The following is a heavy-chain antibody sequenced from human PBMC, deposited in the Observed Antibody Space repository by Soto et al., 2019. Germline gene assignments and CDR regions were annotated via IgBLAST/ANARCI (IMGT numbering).Heavy chain of an antibody. CDR1: GGSISSYY. CDR2: IYYSGST. V-gene: IGHV4-59*01. Sequence: SETLSLTCTVSGGSISSYYWSWIRQPPGKGLEWIGYIYYSGSTNYNPSLKSRVTISVDTSKNQFSLKLSSMTAADTAVYYCARDAYSSGYYSFDYWGQGALVTVSS. J-gene: IGHJ4*02. CDR3: ARDAYSSGYYSFDY. D-gene: IGHD6-19*01.